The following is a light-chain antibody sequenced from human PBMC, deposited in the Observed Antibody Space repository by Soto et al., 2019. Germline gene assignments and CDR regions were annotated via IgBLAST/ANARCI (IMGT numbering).Light chain of an antibody. J-gene: IGKJ3*01. CDR2: AVS. CDR1: QGIYNW. V-gene: IGKV1D-12*01. Sequence: DIQMTQSPSSVSASVGDRVTITCRASQGIYNWLAWYQQKPGKAPKLLISAVSNLQSGVPSRFSGSGYGTDFTLTISSLQPEDFVTYDCQQANTFPLTLGPGTKVDIK. CDR3: QQANTFPLT.